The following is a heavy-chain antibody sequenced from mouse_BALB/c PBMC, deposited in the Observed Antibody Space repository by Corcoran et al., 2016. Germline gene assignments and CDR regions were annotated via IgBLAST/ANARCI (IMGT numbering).Heavy chain of an antibody. V-gene: IGHV11-2*02. D-gene: IGHD2-1*01. Sequence: EVQLLDTGGGLVQPGGSRGLSCEGSGFTFSDFWMSWVRPTPGKTLEWIGDINSDGSAINYAPSIKGRFTIFRDNDKSTLYLQMSNVGSEDTSTYFCMKYGNYWYFDVWGAGTTVTVSS. J-gene: IGHJ1*01. CDR1: GFTFSDFW. CDR2: INSDGSAI. CDR3: MKYGNYWYFDV.